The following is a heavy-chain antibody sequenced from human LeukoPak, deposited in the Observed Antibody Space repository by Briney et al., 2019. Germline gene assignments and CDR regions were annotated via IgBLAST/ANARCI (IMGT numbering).Heavy chain of an antibody. J-gene: IGHJ6*02. CDR3: ARDPTPPPAYYYYYYGMDV. Sequence: GGSLRLSCAASGFTFSSYSMNWVRQAPGKGLEWVAVISYDGSNKYYADSVKGRFTISRDNSKNTLYLQMNSLRAEDTAVYYCARDPTPPPAYYYYYYGMDVWGQGTTVTVSS. CDR1: GFTFSSYS. V-gene: IGHV3-30*03. CDR2: ISYDGSNK.